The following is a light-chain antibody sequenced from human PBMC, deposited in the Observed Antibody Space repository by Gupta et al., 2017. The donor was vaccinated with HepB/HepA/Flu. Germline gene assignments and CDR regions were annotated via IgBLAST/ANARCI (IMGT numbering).Light chain of an antibody. J-gene: IGKJ2*03. CDR2: DTS. V-gene: IGKV3-15*01. CDR1: QTVDIN. CDR3: QHYDSWPLS. Sequence: EIVMTQSPATLSVSPGGSATLACRASQTVDINLAWYQQRPGQPPRLLIYDTSTRVTGVPARFSGSGSGTEFTLTITGLQPEDFALYFYQHYDSWPLSFGQGTKLEIK.